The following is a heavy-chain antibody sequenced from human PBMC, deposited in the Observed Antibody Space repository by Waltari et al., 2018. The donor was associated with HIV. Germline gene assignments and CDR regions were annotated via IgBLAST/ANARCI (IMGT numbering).Heavy chain of an antibody. CDR3: ARGKGYYGMDV. CDR2: IIPILDLS. J-gene: IGHJ6*02. V-gene: IGHV1-69*02. Sequence: QVQLVQSGAEVKKPGSSVRVSCKASGDTLSSYTIHWVRQAPGQGLEWMGRIIPILDLSNSAQKFQDRVTIMADKSTNTAYMDLSSLTSEDTAVYYCARGKGYYGMDVWGQGTTVTVSS. CDR1: GDTLSSYT.